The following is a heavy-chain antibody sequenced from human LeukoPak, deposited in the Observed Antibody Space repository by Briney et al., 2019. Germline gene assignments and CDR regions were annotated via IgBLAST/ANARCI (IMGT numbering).Heavy chain of an antibody. D-gene: IGHD2-2*01. J-gene: IGHJ3*02. V-gene: IGHV4-4*02. CDR1: GGSISSSNW. CDR2: IYHSGST. CDR3: ARVSYCSSTSCRKAFDI. Sequence: SETLSLTCAVSGGSISSSNWWSWVRQPPGKGLEWIGEIYHSGSTNYNPSLKSRVTISVDKSKNQFSLKLSSVTAADTAVYYCARVSYCSSTSCRKAFDIWGQGTMVTVSS.